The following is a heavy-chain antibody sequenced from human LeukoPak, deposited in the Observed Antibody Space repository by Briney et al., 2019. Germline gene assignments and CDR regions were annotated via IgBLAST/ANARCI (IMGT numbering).Heavy chain of an antibody. D-gene: IGHD3-22*01. Sequence: GASVKVSCKASGYTFTGYYMHWVRQAPGQGLEWMGWINPNSGGTNYAQKFQGRVTMTRDTSISTAYMELSRLRSDDTAVYYCARAQYYYDSSGYYSSGGDFDYWGQGTLVTVSS. CDR2: INPNSGGT. J-gene: IGHJ4*02. CDR1: GYTFTGYY. V-gene: IGHV1-2*02. CDR3: ARAQYYYDSSGYYSSGGDFDY.